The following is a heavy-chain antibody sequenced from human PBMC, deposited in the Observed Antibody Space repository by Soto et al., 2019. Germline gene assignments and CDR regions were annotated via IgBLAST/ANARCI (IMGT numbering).Heavy chain of an antibody. J-gene: IGHJ4*02. D-gene: IGHD5-12*01. V-gene: IGHV4-34*09. CDR2: IHYSGST. Sequence: SETLSLTCAVYGGSFSGYHWSWIRQPPGKGLAWIGFIHYSGSTYYTPSLKSRVTISVDTSNNQFSLKLSSVTAADTAVYYCARVATSSYFDYWGLGILVTVSS. CDR3: ARVATSSYFDY. CDR1: GGSFSGYH.